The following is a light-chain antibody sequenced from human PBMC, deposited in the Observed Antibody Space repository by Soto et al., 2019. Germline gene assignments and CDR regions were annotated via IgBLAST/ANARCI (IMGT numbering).Light chain of an antibody. J-gene: IGLJ1*01. CDR1: SSDVGGYSY. CDR3: SSYTTSSTYV. V-gene: IGLV2-14*03. Sequence: QPALTQPASVSGSPGQSITISCTGTSSDVGGYSYISWYQHNPGRAPKLMIYDVSNRPSGVSDRFSGSKSGNTASLTISRLQAEDEADYYCSSYTTSSTYVFGSGTKVTVL. CDR2: DVS.